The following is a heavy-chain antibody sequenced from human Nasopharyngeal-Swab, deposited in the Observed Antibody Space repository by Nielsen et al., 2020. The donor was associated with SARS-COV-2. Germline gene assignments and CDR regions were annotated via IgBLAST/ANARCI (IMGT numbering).Heavy chain of an antibody. J-gene: IGHJ6*02. D-gene: IGHD3-3*01. CDR3: ARHYDFWSGYHNSHFYGMDV. CDR2: ISSSSSYI. Sequence: GGSLRLSCAASGFTFSSYSMNWVRQAPGKGLEWVSSISSSSSYIYYADSVKGRFAISRDNAKSSLHLQMNSLRAEDTAVYYCARHYDFWSGYHNSHFYGMDVWGQGTTVTVSS. CDR1: GFTFSSYS. V-gene: IGHV3-21*01.